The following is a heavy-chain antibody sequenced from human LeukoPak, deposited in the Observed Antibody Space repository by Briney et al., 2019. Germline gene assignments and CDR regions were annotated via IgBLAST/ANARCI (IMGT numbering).Heavy chain of an antibody. CDR3: ARVPAGVIGVKDAFDI. D-gene: IGHD3-16*02. J-gene: IGHJ3*02. CDR1: GFTFSNYE. Sequence: GGSLRLSCVASGFTFSNYEMNWVRQAPGKGLEWVSSISGSSSYIYYADSVKGRFTISRHNAKNSLYLQMNSLRAEDTAVYYCARVPAGVIGVKDAFDIWGQGTMVTVSS. V-gene: IGHV3-21*01. CDR2: ISGSSSYI.